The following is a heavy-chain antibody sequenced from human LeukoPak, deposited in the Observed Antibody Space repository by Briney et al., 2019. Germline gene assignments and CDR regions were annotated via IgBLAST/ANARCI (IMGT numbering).Heavy chain of an antibody. CDR1: GFTFSSYA. Sequence: GGSLRLSCAASGFTFSSYAMHWVRQAPGKGLEWVAVISYDGSNKYYADSVKGRFTISRDNSKNTLYLQMNSLRAEDTAVYYCARDRDSSGYYSDAFDIWGQGTMVTVSS. D-gene: IGHD3-22*01. J-gene: IGHJ3*02. CDR3: ARDRDSSGYYSDAFDI. V-gene: IGHV3-30-3*01. CDR2: ISYDGSNK.